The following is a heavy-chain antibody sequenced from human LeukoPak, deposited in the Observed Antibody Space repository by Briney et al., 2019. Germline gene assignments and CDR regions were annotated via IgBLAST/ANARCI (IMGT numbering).Heavy chain of an antibody. D-gene: IGHD4-17*01. CDR1: GFNFSRYG. CDR3: AKDNGDYGDALWEN. Sequence: GGSLRLSCAASGFNFSRYGMHWVRQAPGKGLEWMAVISYDGNYKYYADSVKGRFTISRDNSKNTLFLRMNSLRTEDTAVYYCAKDNGDYGDALWENWGRGTLVTVSS. J-gene: IGHJ1*01. V-gene: IGHV3-30*18. CDR2: ISYDGNYK.